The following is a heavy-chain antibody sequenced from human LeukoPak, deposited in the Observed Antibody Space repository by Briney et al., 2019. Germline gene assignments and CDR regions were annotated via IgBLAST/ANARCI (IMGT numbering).Heavy chain of an antibody. CDR1: GGTFSNSA. J-gene: IGHJ4*02. Sequence: GSSVKVSCKASGGTFSNSAISWVRQAPGEGLEWMGGIIPIFGTADYAQKFQDRVTITADESTSTAYMELRSLRSDDTAVYYCARDPGEMIVATTFDYWGQGTLVTVSS. D-gene: IGHD5-12*01. V-gene: IGHV1-69*01. CDR2: IIPIFGTA. CDR3: ARDPGEMIVATTFDY.